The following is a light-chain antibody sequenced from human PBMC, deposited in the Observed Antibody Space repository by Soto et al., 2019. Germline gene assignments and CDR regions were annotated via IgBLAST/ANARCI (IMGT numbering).Light chain of an antibody. Sequence: EIVLTQSPATLSLSPGERATLSCRASQCVSSYLAWYQQKPRQAPRLLIYDASNRATGIPARFSGSGSGTDFTLTISSLEPEDFAVYYCQQRSNWPPITFGQGTRLEIK. V-gene: IGKV3-11*01. CDR3: QQRSNWPPIT. J-gene: IGKJ5*01. CDR2: DAS. CDR1: QCVSSY.